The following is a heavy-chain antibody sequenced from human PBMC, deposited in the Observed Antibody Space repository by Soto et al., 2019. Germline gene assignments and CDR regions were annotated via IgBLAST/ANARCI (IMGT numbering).Heavy chain of an antibody. CDR3: ARVVMGGWYYFDY. Sequence: GGSLRLSCAASGFTFSSYWMSWVRQAPGKGLEWVANIKQDGSEKYYVDSVKGRFTIPRDNAKHSLYLQMNSLRAEDTAVYYCARVVMGGWYYFDYWGQGTLVTVSS. CDR2: IKQDGSEK. J-gene: IGHJ4*02. CDR1: GFTFSSYW. D-gene: IGHD6-19*01. V-gene: IGHV3-7*03.